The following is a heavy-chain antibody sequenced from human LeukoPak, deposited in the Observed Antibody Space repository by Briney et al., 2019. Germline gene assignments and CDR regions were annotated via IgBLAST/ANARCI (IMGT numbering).Heavy chain of an antibody. Sequence: PGGSLRLSCAASGFTFSSYSMNWVRQAPGKGLEWVSSISSSSSYIYYADSVKGRFTISRDNAKNSLYLQMNSLRAEDTAVYYCAREPVEMATMDDYWAREPWSPSPQ. CDR3: AREPVEMATMDDY. V-gene: IGHV3-21*01. J-gene: IGHJ4*02. CDR2: ISSSSSYI. D-gene: IGHD5-24*01. CDR1: GFTFSSYS.